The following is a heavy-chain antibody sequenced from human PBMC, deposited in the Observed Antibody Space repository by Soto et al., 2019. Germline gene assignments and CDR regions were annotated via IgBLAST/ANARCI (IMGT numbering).Heavy chain of an antibody. CDR1: GYIFTNFD. D-gene: IGHD3-16*01. V-gene: IGHV1-8*01. J-gene: IGHJ6*02. CDR2: MNPSSGNT. CDR3: ARVGDSSSYAMDV. Sequence: ASVKVSCKASGYIFTNFDIHWVRQASGQRLEWVGWMNPSSGNTGYAQKFQGRVTVTRSTSISTAYMELSDLSSEDTAVYFCARVGDSSSYAMDVWGQGTTVTGSS.